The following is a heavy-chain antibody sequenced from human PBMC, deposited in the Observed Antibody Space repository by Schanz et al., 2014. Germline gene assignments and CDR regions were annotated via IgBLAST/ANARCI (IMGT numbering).Heavy chain of an antibody. Sequence: QVQLVQSGAEVKKSGASVKVSCKASGYTFTSYGISWVRQAPGQGLEWMGRFIPILDVGNYAQKFQGRVTITADKSTSTASMELSSLRSEDTAVYYCARGPLGTSPWGQGTLVTVSS. D-gene: IGHD5-12*01. J-gene: IGHJ5*02. CDR2: FIPILDVG. CDR3: ARGPLGTSP. CDR1: GYTFTSYG. V-gene: IGHV1-69*04.